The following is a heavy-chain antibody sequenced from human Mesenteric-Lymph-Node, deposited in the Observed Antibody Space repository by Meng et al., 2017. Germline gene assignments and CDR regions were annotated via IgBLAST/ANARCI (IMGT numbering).Heavy chain of an antibody. D-gene: IGHD6-13*01. Sequence: SETLSLTCTVPGGSISSYYWSWIRQPPGKGLEWIGYIYYIGSTHYNPSLKSRVTISVDTSKNQFSLKLSSVTAADTAVYYCARASGATAGTILDYWGQGTRVTVSS. CDR2: IYYIGST. CDR1: GGSISSYY. CDR3: ARASGATAGTILDY. V-gene: IGHV4-59*01. J-gene: IGHJ4*02.